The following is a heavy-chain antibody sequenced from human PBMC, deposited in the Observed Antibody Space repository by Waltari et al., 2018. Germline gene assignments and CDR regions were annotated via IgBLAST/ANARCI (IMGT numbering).Heavy chain of an antibody. CDR1: GGSIINYY. Sequence: QVQLQESGPGLVKPSETLSLSCTVSGGSIINYYWSWIRQPPGQGLEWIGYVYYTGSTTYNPPLRGRFTKSVDTAKYQFSLKVTSVTPADTAVYYCARGEDRFDYWGQGTLVTVSS. CDR3: ARGEDRFDY. CDR2: VYYTGST. J-gene: IGHJ4*02. V-gene: IGHV4-59*01.